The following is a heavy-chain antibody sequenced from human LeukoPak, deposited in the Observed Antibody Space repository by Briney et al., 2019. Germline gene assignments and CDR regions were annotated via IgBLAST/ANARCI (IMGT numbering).Heavy chain of an antibody. CDR1: GFTFSSYA. CDR2: ISYDGSNK. J-gene: IGHJ4*02. Sequence: GGSLRLSCAASGFTFSSYAMHWVRQAPGKGLEWVAVISYDGSNKYYADSVKGRFTISRDNSKNTLYLEMNSLRAEDTAVYYCAKLLVGVAGAGNLDYWGQGTLVTVSS. D-gene: IGHD6-13*01. V-gene: IGHV3-30-3*02. CDR3: AKLLVGVAGAGNLDY.